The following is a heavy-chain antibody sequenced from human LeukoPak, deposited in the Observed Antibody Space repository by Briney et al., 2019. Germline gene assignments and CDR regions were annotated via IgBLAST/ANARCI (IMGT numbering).Heavy chain of an antibody. J-gene: IGHJ4*02. Sequence: SGTLSLTCTVSGGSISSYYWSWIRQPPGKGLEWIGYIYYSGTTNYNPSLKSRVTISVDTSKNQFSLKLSSVTAADTAVYYCARGVYIAAAQYGYWGQGTLVTVCS. D-gene: IGHD6-13*01. CDR3: ARGVYIAAAQYGY. CDR2: IYYSGTT. CDR1: GGSISSYY. V-gene: IGHV4-59*01.